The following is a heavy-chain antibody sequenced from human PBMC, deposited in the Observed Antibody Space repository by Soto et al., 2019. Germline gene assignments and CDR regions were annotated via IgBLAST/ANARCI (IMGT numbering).Heavy chain of an antibody. CDR1: GYTFTNYG. J-gene: IGHJ4*02. D-gene: IGHD6-6*01. CDR3: AREGQLGY. Sequence: QVQLVQSGAEVKKPGASVKVSCKASGYTFTNYGFSWVRQAPGQGLEWMGWISGYNGNTNYAERLQVRVTMTTDTPTSTAYMELKRLRYDDTAVYYCAREGQLGYWGQGTPVTVSS. V-gene: IGHV1-18*01. CDR2: ISGYNGNT.